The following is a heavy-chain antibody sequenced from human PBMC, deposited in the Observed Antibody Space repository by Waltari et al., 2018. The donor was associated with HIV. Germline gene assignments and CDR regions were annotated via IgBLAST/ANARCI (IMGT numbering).Heavy chain of an antibody. J-gene: IGHJ4*02. CDR2: IRGSGGST. CDR1: VFTFSTNS. V-gene: IGHV3-23*01. Sequence: EVQLLESVGALVQPGGSLRLSCAGSVFTFSTNSLSWLRQAPGKGMEWVSAIRGSGGSTYYADSVKGRFTISRDNSKNTLYLQMNSLRAEDTAVYYCPVAGTGDDYWGQGTLVTVSS. D-gene: IGHD6-19*01. CDR3: PVAGTGDDY.